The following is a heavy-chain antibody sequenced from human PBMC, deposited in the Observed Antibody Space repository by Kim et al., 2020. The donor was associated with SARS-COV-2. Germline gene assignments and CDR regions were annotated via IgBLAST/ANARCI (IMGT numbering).Heavy chain of an antibody. J-gene: IGHJ4*02. D-gene: IGHD4-17*01. CDR2: IKSKTDGGTT. V-gene: IGHV3-15*01. CDR3: TTEPQGDYGYNAY. Sequence: GGSLRLSCAASGFTFSNAWMSWVRQAPGKGLEWVGRIKSKTDGGTTDYAAPVKGRFTISRDDSKNTLYLQMNSLKNEDTAVYYCTTEPQGDYGYNAYWGQGTLVTVSS. CDR1: GFTFSNAW.